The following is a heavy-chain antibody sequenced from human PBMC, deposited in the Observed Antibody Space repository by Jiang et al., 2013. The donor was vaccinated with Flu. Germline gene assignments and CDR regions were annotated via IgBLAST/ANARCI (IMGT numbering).Heavy chain of an antibody. J-gene: IGHJ6*03. V-gene: IGHV4-39*07. D-gene: IGHD3-9*01. CDR3: ARRAFLTDYWDGYMDV. CDR2: IYYSGRT. CDR1: GGSISRDDY. Sequence: SGPGLVKPSETLSLICSVSGGSISRDDYWGWIRQPPGKGLEWIGIIYYSGRTYYNPSLKSRVTLSVDTSKDQFSLRLSSVTAADTAVYYCARRAFLTDYWDGYMDVWGKGAPVIVSS.